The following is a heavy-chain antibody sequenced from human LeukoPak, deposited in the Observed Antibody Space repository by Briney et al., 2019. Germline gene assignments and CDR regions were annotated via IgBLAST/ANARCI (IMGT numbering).Heavy chain of an antibody. CDR1: GFTFSSYW. Sequence: GGSLRLSCAASGFTFSSYWMAWVRQAPGKGLECVANIKGDESARHQADSVKGRFTISRDNTRNSLYLQMTNLRGDDTAVYYCARDVVGSLDYWGQGTLVTVSS. V-gene: IGHV3-7*01. CDR2: IKGDESAR. CDR3: ARDVVGSLDY. J-gene: IGHJ4*02. D-gene: IGHD1-26*01.